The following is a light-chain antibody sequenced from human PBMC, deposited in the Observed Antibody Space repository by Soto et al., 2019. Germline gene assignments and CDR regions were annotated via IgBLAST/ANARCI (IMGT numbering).Light chain of an antibody. V-gene: IGLV2-14*01. CDR1: SSDIGTYNS. J-gene: IGLJ3*02. Sequence: QSVQTQPASVSGSPGQSITISCTGTSSDIGTYNSVSWYQHHPGKAPKLLIFEVIDRPSGVSDRFSGSKSGNTASLTISGLQPEDEADYYCCSYTSTYTLVFGGGTKLTVL. CDR3: CSYTSTYTLV. CDR2: EVI.